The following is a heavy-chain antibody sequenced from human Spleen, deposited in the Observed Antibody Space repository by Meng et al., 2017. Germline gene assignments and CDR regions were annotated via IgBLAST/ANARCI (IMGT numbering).Heavy chain of an antibody. Sequence: QVQVQQWGAGLLKPSETLSLTCAFYGGSFSAYDWSWIRQPPGQGLEWLGQINHSGSTNDHPSLKSRVTISIDTSRNQLSLKLSSVTAADTAVYYCRLAYCMGDCVDYWGQGTLVTVSS. CDR3: RLAYCMGDCVDY. D-gene: IGHD2-21*01. J-gene: IGHJ4*02. V-gene: IGHV4-34*01. CDR1: GGSFSAYD. CDR2: INHSGST.